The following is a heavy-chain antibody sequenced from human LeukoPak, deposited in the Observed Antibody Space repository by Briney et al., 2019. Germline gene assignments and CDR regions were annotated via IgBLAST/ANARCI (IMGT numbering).Heavy chain of an antibody. CDR2: INPNSGAA. J-gene: IGHJ5*02. D-gene: IGHD6-6*01. CDR3: ARANSATRPWNNWFDP. CDR1: GYTLTSYY. V-gene: IGHV1-2*02. Sequence: ASVKVSCKASGYTLTSYYMHWVRQAPGQGPEWMAWINPNSGAANSAQKFQGRVTMTRDTSISTAYMELNRLRSDDTAVYYCARANSATRPWNNWFDPWGQGTLVTVSS.